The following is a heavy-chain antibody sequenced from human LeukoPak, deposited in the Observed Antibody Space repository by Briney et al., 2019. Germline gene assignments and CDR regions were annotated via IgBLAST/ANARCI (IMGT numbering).Heavy chain of an antibody. CDR3: AAEVGDYVDY. J-gene: IGHJ4*02. V-gene: IGHV4-61*05. Sequence: TSETLSLTCTVSGGSIRSSYYYWGWIRQPPGKGLEWIGYIYYSGSTNYNPSLKSRVTISVDTSKNQFSLKLSSVTAADTAVYYCAAEVGDYVDYWGQGTLVTVSS. CDR2: IYYSGST. CDR1: GGSIRSSYYY. D-gene: IGHD1-26*01.